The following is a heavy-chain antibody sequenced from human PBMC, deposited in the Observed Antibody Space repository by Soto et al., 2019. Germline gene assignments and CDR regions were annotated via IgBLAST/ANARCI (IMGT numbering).Heavy chain of an antibody. D-gene: IGHD3-10*01. J-gene: IGHJ5*02. CDR1: GFTFSSYS. CDR3: ARDPITAMVRGVIKWFDP. CDR2: ISRSSSYI. V-gene: IGHV3-21*01. Sequence: PGGSLRLSCAASGFTFSSYSMNWVRQAPGKGLEWVSSISRSSSYIYYADSVKGRFTISRDNAKNSLYLQMNSLRAEDTAVYYCARDPITAMVRGVIKWFDPWGQGTLVTVSS.